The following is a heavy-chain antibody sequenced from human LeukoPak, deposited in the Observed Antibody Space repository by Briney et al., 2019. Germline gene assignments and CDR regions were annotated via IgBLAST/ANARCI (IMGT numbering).Heavy chain of an antibody. J-gene: IGHJ4*02. CDR2: IKSDGSVT. CDR3: AREKYYYGSRAFDY. D-gene: IGHD3-10*01. V-gene: IGHV3-74*01. Sequence: GGSLRLSCAASGFTFSRYWMHWVRQAPGKRLVWVSRIKSDGSVTDYVDSVKGRFTISRDNAKNSLYLQMNSLRAEDTAVYYCAREKYYYGSRAFDYWGQGTLVTVSS. CDR1: GFTFSRYW.